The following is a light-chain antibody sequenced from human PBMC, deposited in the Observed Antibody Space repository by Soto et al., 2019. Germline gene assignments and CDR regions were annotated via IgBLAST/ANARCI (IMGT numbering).Light chain of an antibody. V-gene: IGKV3-11*01. Sequence: EIVLTQSPASLSLSPGERATLSCRASQSISTYLAWYQHKPGQAPRLLIYDTSNRATGVPARFSGGGSGTDCTLTISSLEPEDFAVYYCQQRGNWPPLTFGGGTKVEIK. CDR3: QQRGNWPPLT. J-gene: IGKJ4*01. CDR1: QSISTY. CDR2: DTS.